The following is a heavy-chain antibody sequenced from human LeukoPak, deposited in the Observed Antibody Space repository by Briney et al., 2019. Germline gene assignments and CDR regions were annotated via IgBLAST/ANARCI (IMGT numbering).Heavy chain of an antibody. CDR1: GGSISSYY. J-gene: IGHJ4*02. CDR2: IYYSGST. Sequence: SETLSLTCTVSGGSISSYYWSWIRQPPGKGLEWIGYIYYSGSTNYHPSLKSRVTISVDTSKNQFSLKLSSVTAADTAVYYCARGSMVRGKYDYWGQGTLVTVSS. D-gene: IGHD3-10*01. CDR3: ARGSMVRGKYDY. V-gene: IGHV4-59*01.